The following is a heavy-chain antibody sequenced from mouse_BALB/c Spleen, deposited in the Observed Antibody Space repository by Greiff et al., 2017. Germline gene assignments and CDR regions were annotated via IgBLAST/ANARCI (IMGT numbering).Heavy chain of an antibody. CDR1: GFTFSSYT. CDR3: ARRDGYLFYY. V-gene: IGHV5-12-2*01. J-gene: IGHJ2*01. D-gene: IGHD2-3*01. CDR2: ISNGGGST. Sequence: EVMLVESGGGLVQPGGSLKLSCAASGFTFSSYTMSWVRQTPEKRLEWVAYISNGGGSTYYPDTVKGRFTISRDNAKNTLYLQMSSLKSEDTAMYYCARRDGYLFYYWGQGTTLTVSS.